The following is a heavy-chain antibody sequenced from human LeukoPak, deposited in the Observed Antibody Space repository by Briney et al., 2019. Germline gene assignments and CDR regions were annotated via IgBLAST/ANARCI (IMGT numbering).Heavy chain of an antibody. J-gene: IGHJ3*02. V-gene: IGHV4-34*01. Sequence: SETLSLTCAVYGGSFSNYYWSWIRQPPGKGLEGSMEINHSGSTNYNPSLKSRVTISVDTSKNQFSLKLSSVTAADTAVYYCARGVYGSGMGRRAIDIWGQGTMVTVSS. CDR2: INHSGST. CDR3: ARGVYGSGMGRRAIDI. CDR1: GGSFSNYY. D-gene: IGHD3-10*01.